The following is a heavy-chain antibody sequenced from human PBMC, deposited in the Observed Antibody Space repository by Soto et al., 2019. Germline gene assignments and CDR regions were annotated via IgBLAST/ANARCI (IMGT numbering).Heavy chain of an antibody. CDR3: ARDVRGFWSGANWFDP. Sequence: QVQLQESGPGLVKPSETLSLTCTVSGGSISSYYWSWIRQPAGKGLEWIGRIYTSGSTNYNPSLKSRVTMSVATSKNQFSLKLSSVTAADTAVYYCARDVRGFWSGANWFDPWGQGTLVTVSS. CDR1: GGSISSYY. J-gene: IGHJ5*02. D-gene: IGHD3-3*01. V-gene: IGHV4-4*07. CDR2: IYTSGST.